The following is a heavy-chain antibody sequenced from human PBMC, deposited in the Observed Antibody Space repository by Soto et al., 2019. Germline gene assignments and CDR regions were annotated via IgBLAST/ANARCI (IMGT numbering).Heavy chain of an antibody. D-gene: IGHD2-2*02. CDR1: GFTFSTYS. CDR2: ISSRRDI. J-gene: IGHJ6*02. Sequence: SGGSLRLSCVGSGFTFSTYSINWVRQAPGKGLEWVSSISSRRDIYYADSVKGRFTISRDNAKNSVSLQMNSLRAEDTAVYYCAREYTAWPLAYGLDVWGQGTTVTVSS. CDR3: AREYTAWPLAYGLDV. V-gene: IGHV3-21*01.